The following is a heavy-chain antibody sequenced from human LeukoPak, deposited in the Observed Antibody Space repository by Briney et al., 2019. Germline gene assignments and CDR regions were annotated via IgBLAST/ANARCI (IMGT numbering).Heavy chain of an antibody. V-gene: IGHV1-69*01. CDR3: ARQMLEILTTYGMDV. CDR1: GGTFSSYA. CDR2: IIPIFGTA. J-gene: IGHJ6*02. Sequence: GASVTVSCKASGGTFSSYAISWVRQAPGQGLEWMGGIIPIFGTANYAQKFQGRVTITADESTSTAYMELSSLRSEDTAVYYCARQMLEILTTYGMDVWGQGTTVTVSS. D-gene: IGHD3-9*01.